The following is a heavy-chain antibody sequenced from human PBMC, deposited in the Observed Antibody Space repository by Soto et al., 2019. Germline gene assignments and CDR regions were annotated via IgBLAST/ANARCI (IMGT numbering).Heavy chain of an antibody. CDR2: INRDGSDT. J-gene: IGHJ4*02. D-gene: IGHD2-8*01. V-gene: IGHV3-74*01. CDR3: ARGSYGADGF. Sequence: GGSLRLSCAASGFTFSTYWMHWVRQTPGKGLVWVSRINRDGSDTSYADSVKGRFTISRDNARNTLYLQMHSLRAEDTAVYFCARGSYGADGFWGQGTLVTVSS. CDR1: GFTFSTYW.